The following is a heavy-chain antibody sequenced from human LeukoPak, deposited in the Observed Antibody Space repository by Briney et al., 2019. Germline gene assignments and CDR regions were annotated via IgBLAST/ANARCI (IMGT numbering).Heavy chain of an antibody. CDR2: IYESGTT. V-gene: IGHV4-34*01. Sequence: SETLSLTCAVYGESLNSYYWSWVRQPPGEGLEWIGEIYESGTTEYNPSLKSRVTISMVPSKQQFSLSLSPVAAADTAVYYCARGAWATRLGSWGLGTPVIVSS. CDR3: ARGAWATRLGS. CDR1: GESLNSYY. J-gene: IGHJ4*02. D-gene: IGHD2-15*01.